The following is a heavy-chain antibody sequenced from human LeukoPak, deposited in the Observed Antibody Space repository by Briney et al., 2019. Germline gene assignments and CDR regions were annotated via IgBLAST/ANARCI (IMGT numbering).Heavy chain of an antibody. Sequence: GGSLRLSCAASGFTFSSYSMNWVRQAPGKGLEWVSYISSSSSTIYYADSVKGRFTISRGNAKNSLYLQMNSLRAEDTAVYYCARSIAAAGSYFDYWGQGTLVTVSS. D-gene: IGHD6-13*01. CDR2: ISSSSSTI. CDR3: ARSIAAAGSYFDY. J-gene: IGHJ4*02. V-gene: IGHV3-48*04. CDR1: GFTFSSYS.